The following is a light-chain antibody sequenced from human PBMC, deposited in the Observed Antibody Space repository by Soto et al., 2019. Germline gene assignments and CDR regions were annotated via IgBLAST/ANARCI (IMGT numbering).Light chain of an antibody. CDR2: AAS. V-gene: IGKV3-15*01. CDR3: QEYSKWPLFT. CDR1: QSVGRN. Sequence: EIVVTQSPGILSVSPGDRATLSCRASQSVGRNLAWYQQKPGQAPTLLIYAASTRATGLPARFSGSGSGTDFTITISSLQSEDFVVYYCQEYSKWPLFTFGPGTRVDMK. J-gene: IGKJ3*01.